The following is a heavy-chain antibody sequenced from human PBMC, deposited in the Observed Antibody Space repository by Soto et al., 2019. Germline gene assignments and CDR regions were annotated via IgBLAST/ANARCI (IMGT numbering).Heavy chain of an antibody. V-gene: IGHV4-30-2*01. J-gene: IGHJ5*02. D-gene: IGHD2-2*01. CDR1: GCSIYSGGYS. CDR2: IYLSGST. CDR3: ARVPDR. Sequence: SETTSLTCAVSGCSIYSGGYSWSWIRQPPGKGLEWIGYIYLSGSTYYNPSLKSRVTISVDRSKNQFSLKLSSVTAADTAVYYCARVPDRWGQGTLVTVSS.